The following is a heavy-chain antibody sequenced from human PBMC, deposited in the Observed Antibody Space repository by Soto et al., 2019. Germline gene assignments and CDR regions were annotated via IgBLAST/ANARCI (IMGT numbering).Heavy chain of an antibody. CDR2: IFSNDEK. Sequence: VTLKESGPVLVKPTETLTLTCTVSGFSLSNARMGVSWIRQPPGKALEWLAHIFSNDEKSYSTSLKSRLTTTKDTSKSQVVLTITNMDPVDTPTYYCARDDYGDEAPFDYWGQGTLVTVSS. J-gene: IGHJ4*02. CDR3: ARDDYGDEAPFDY. V-gene: IGHV2-26*01. CDR1: GFSLSNARMG. D-gene: IGHD4-17*01.